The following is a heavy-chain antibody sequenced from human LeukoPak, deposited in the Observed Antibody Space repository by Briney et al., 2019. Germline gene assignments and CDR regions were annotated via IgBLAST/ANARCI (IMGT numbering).Heavy chain of an antibody. D-gene: IGHD1-20*01. V-gene: IGHV4-39*07. J-gene: IGHJ5*02. CDR2: IYYSGNT. CDR3: ARGLTLFDP. Sequence: PSETLSLTCTVSGGSINNINYFWAWIRQPPGKGLEWIGNIYYSGNTYYTPSLQSRVTISLDTSKNQFSLKLSSVTATDTGVYYCARGLTLFDPWGQGTLVTVSS. CDR1: GGSINNINYF.